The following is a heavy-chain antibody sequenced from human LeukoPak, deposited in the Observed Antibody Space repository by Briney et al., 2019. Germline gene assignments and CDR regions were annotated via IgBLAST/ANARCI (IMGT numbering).Heavy chain of an antibody. CDR1: GGSISSYY. CDR2: IYYSGST. Sequence: SETLSLTCTVSGGSISSYYWSWIRQPPGKGLEWIGYIYYSGSTNYNPSLKSRVTISVDTSKNQFSLKLSSVTAADTAVYYCARDRALMVYEDYYYYYMDVWGRGTTVTVSS. V-gene: IGHV4-59*01. D-gene: IGHD2-8*01. CDR3: ARDRALMVYEDYYYYYMDV. J-gene: IGHJ6*03.